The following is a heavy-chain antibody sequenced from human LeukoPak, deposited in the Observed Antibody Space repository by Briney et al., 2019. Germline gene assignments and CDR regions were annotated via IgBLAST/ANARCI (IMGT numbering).Heavy chain of an antibody. CDR3: ARDTPIYSNYEDAFDI. CDR2: IYHSGST. V-gene: IGHV4-38-2*02. D-gene: IGHD4-11*01. Sequence: SETLSLTCTVSGYSISSGCYWGWIRQPPGKGLEWIGSIYHSGSTYYNPSLKSRVTISVDTSKNQFSLKLSSVTAADTAVYYCARDTPIYSNYEDAFDIWGQGTMVTVSS. CDR1: GYSISSGCY. J-gene: IGHJ3*02.